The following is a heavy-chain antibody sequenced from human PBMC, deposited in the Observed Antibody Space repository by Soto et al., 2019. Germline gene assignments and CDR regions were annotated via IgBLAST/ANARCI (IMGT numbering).Heavy chain of an antibody. V-gene: IGHV4-39*01. Sequence: SETLSLTCTVSGGSISSSSYYWGWIRQPPGKGLEWIGIIYYSGSTYYKPSLKSRVTISVDTSRNQFSLKLSSVAAADTAVYYCARHDYGEGYLDLWGRGTLVTVS. CDR2: IYYSGST. D-gene: IGHD4-17*01. J-gene: IGHJ2*01. CDR3: ARHDYGEGYLDL. CDR1: GGSISSSSYY.